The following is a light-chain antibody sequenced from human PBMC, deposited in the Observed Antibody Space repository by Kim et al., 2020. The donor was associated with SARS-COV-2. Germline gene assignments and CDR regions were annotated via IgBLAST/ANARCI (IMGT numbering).Light chain of an antibody. CDR1: QSVLYRSNTKNY. J-gene: IGKJ4*01. CDR3: QQYFRTPPT. V-gene: IGKV4-1*01. CDR2: WAS. Sequence: ATINCKSSQSVLYRSNTKNYLAWYQQKPGQPPKLLVYWASTRESGVPDRFGGSGSGTDFTLTISSLQAEDVAVYYCQQYFRTPPTFGGGTKVDIK.